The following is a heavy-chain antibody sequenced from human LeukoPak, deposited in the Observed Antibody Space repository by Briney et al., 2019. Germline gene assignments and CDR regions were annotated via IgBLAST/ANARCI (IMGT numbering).Heavy chain of an antibody. J-gene: IGHJ4*02. V-gene: IGHV4-59*08. Sequence: PSETLSLTCTVSGGSIGTYYCSWIRQPLGKGLEWIGYIYFSGNTYYNPSLKSRVTISIDTSKNQFSLKLSSVTAADTAFYYCARHTALTTYDQWGQRTLVTVSP. CDR2: IYFSGNT. CDR3: ARHTALTTYDQ. CDR1: GGSIGTYY. D-gene: IGHD4-17*01.